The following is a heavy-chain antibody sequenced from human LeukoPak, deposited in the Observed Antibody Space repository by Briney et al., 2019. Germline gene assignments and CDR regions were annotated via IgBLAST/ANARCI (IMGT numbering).Heavy chain of an antibody. CDR3: AKDRSSSWYSASDY. CDR1: GFTFDDYA. J-gene: IGHJ4*02. Sequence: GGSLRLSCAASGFTFDDYAMHWVRQAPGKGLEWVSGISWNSGSIGYADSVKGRFTISRDNAKNSLYLQMNSLRAEDTALYYCAKDRSSSWYSASDYWGQGNLVTVSS. CDR2: ISWNSGSI. D-gene: IGHD6-13*01. V-gene: IGHV3-9*01.